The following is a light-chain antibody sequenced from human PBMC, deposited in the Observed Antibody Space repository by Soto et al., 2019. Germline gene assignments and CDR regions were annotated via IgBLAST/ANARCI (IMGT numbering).Light chain of an antibody. CDR1: QSISSH. V-gene: IGKV3-11*01. CDR2: GAS. Sequence: EIVLTQSPATLSLSPGERATLSCRASQSISSHLAWYQQKPGQAPRLLIYGASNRATGIPARFSGSGSGTDFTLTLSRLEAEDFGVSYCQQRIDWPLTFGGGTKVEIK. CDR3: QQRIDWPLT. J-gene: IGKJ4*01.